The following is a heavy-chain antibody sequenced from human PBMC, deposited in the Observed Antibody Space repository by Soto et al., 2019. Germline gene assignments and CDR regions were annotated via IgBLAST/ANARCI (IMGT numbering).Heavy chain of an antibody. J-gene: IGHJ4*02. Sequence: SETLSLTCTVSGGSISSGDYYWSWIRQPPGKGLEWIGYIYYSGSTYYNPSLKSRVTISVDTSKSQFSLKLSSVTAADTAVYYCAREDIVATIYFDYWGQATLVTVSS. CDR1: GGSISSGDYY. D-gene: IGHD5-12*01. CDR3: AREDIVATIYFDY. V-gene: IGHV4-30-4*01. CDR2: IYYSGST.